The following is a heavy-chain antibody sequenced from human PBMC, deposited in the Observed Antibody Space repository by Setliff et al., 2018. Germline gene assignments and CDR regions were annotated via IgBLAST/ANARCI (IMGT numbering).Heavy chain of an antibody. Sequence: GASVKVSCKASGGTFSSYAIDWVRQAPGQGREWMGGIIPMFGTTNYAQRFRGRVTITADESTTTAYLELSSLRSEDTAVYYCARVRDCSGGICHRGFHHYMDVWGKGTTVTVSS. D-gene: IGHD2-15*01. J-gene: IGHJ6*03. V-gene: IGHV1-69*13. CDR3: ARVRDCSGGICHRGFHHYMDV. CDR1: GGTFSSYA. CDR2: IIPMFGTT.